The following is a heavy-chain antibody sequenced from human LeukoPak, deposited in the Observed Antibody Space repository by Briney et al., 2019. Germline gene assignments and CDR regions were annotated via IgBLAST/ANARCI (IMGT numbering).Heavy chain of an antibody. V-gene: IGHV3-7*01. CDR2: IKQDGSQK. J-gene: IGHJ6*02. CDR3: ARRPYSDTSGRLSDV. D-gene: IGHD3-22*01. Sequence: PGGSLRLSCAASGFTFSSHWMSWVRQAPGKGLEWVANIKQDGSQKYYVDSVGGRFTISRDNAKNSLYLQMNSLRDEDTAVYFCARRPYSDTSGRLSDVWGQGTTVTVSS. CDR1: GFTFSSHW.